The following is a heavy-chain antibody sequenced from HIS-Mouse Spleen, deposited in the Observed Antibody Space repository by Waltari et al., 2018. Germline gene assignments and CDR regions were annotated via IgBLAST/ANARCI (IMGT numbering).Heavy chain of an antibody. J-gene: IGHJ2*01. D-gene: IGHD6-13*01. CDR1: GGSLSSSRYY. CDR2: IYYSGSA. Sequence: QLQLQQSRPGLVKPSENLSLTCTFSGGSLSSSRYYWGWIRQPPGKGLEWIGSIYYSGSAYYNPSHKSRVTISVDTSKNQCSLKRSSVTAADTAVYYCAREIPYSSSWYDWYFDLWGRGTLVTFSS. CDR3: AREIPYSSSWYDWYFDL. V-gene: IGHV4-39*07.